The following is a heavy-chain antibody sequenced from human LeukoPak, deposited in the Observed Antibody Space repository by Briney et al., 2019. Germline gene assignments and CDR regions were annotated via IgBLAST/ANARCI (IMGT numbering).Heavy chain of an antibody. J-gene: IGHJ3*02. D-gene: IGHD2-2*01. CDR3: TRGYCSSTSCYVGLGAFDI. CDR1: GFTFSNAW. Sequence: GGSLRLSCAASGFTFSNAWMSWVRQAPGKGLEWVGRIKSKTDGGTTDYAAPVKGRFTISRDDSKNTLYLQVNSLKTEDTAVYYCTRGYCSSTSCYVGLGAFDIWGQGTMVTVSS. CDR2: IKSKTDGGTT. V-gene: IGHV3-15*01.